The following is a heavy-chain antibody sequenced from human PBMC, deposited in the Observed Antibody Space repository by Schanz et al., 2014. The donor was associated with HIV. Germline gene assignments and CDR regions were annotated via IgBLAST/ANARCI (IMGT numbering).Heavy chain of an antibody. Sequence: VQLVESGGGLVKPGGSLRLSCAASGLAFNDYYMSWIRQAPGKGLEWVSYISSSGGTIFYADSVKGRFTISRDNAKNSLYLQMNSLRAEDTALYYCAGEVGYSYGYGYFDYWGQGTLVTVSS. CDR2: ISSSGGTI. D-gene: IGHD5-18*01. CDR1: GLAFNDYY. CDR3: AGEVGYSYGYGYFDY. J-gene: IGHJ4*02. V-gene: IGHV3-11*01.